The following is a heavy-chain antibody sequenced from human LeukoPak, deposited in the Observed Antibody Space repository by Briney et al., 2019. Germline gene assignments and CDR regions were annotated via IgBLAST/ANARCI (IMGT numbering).Heavy chain of an antibody. CDR2: IYYSGST. CDR3: ARLGNSSWAFDY. V-gene: IGHV4-59*12. D-gene: IGHD6-13*01. J-gene: IGHJ4*02. CDR1: GGSISSYY. Sequence: PSETLSLTCTVSGGSISSYYWSWIRQPPGKGLEWIGYIYYSGSTNYNPSLKSRVTISVDTSKNQFSLKLSSVTAADTAVYYCARLGNSSWAFDYWGQGTLVTVSS.